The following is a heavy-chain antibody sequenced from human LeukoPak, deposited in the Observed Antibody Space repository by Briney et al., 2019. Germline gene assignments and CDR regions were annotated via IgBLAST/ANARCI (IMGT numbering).Heavy chain of an antibody. CDR3: ARAIVVVPAASDPHYYGMDV. J-gene: IGHJ6*02. V-gene: IGHV4-34*01. CDR1: GGSFSGYY. CDR2: INHSGST. Sequence: SETLSLTCAAYGGSFSGYYWSWIHQPPGKGLEWIGEINHSGSTNYNPSLKSRVTISVDTSKNQFSLKLSSVTAADTAVYYCARAIVVVPAASDPHYYGMDVWGQGTTVTVSS. D-gene: IGHD2-2*01.